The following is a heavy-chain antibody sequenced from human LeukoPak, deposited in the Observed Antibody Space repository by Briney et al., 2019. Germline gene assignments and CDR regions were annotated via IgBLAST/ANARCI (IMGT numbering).Heavy chain of an antibody. CDR1: GFTFSSYG. J-gene: IGHJ4*02. V-gene: IGHV3-30*18. Sequence: GRSLRLSCAASGFTFSSYGMHWVRQAPGKGLEWVAVISYDGSNKYYADSVKGRFTISRDNSKNTLYLQMYSLRAEDTAVYYCAKDWGYGDYGGYYFDYWGQGTLVTVSS. CDR2: ISYDGSNK. CDR3: AKDWGYGDYGGYYFDY. D-gene: IGHD4-17*01.